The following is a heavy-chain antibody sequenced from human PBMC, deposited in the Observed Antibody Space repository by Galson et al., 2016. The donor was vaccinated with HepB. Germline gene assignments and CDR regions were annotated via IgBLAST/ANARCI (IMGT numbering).Heavy chain of an antibody. CDR3: ARVLSYGMDV. V-gene: IGHV3-11*01. J-gene: IGHJ6*02. CDR1: GFTFGDYY. Sequence: SLRLSCAASGFTFGDYYMSWIRQPLGKGLEWVSFISTDGIRRHDGESVEGRFTVSWDNVKNSLYLYINNPRADDTAVYYCARVLSYGMDVWGQGTTVIVSS. CDR2: ISTDGIRR.